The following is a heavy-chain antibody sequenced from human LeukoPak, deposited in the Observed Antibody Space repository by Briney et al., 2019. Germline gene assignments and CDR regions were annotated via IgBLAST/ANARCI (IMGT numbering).Heavy chain of an antibody. CDR1: GFTFSSYS. CDR2: ISSSSSYI. Sequence: GGSLRLSCAASGFTFSSYSMNWVRQAPGKGLERVSSISSSSSYIYYADSVKGRFTISRDNAKNSLYLQMNSLRAEDTAVYYCARWDDTYSYGSFSDFDYWGQGTLVTVSS. J-gene: IGHJ4*02. D-gene: IGHD5-18*01. CDR3: ARWDDTYSYGSFSDFDY. V-gene: IGHV3-21*01.